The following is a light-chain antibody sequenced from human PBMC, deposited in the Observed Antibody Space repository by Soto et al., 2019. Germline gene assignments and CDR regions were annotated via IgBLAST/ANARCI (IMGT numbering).Light chain of an antibody. J-gene: IGKJ4*01. CDR3: QQRSSWLT. Sequence: EIVLTQSPATLSLSPGERATLSCRASQSVSSHLAWYQQKPGQVPRLLIHSASRRATGIPDRFSGSGSGTDFTLTISSLEPEDFAVYYCQQRSSWLTFGGGTQVEI. CDR2: SAS. CDR1: QSVSSH. V-gene: IGKV3-11*01.